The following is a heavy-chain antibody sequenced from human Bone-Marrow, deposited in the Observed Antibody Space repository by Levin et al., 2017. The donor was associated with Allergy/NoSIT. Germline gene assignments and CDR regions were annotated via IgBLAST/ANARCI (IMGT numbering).Heavy chain of an antibody. V-gene: IGHV3-30*18. J-gene: IGHJ4*02. CDR3: AKDAYGDYWYYFDS. CDR2: ISFDRRNK. Sequence: GGSLRLSCAASGFTFSNYGMHWVRQAPGKGLEWVAFISFDRRNKHYAESVKGRFTISRDKSNNTLYLQMNSLTAEDTALYYCAKDAYGDYWYYFDSWGQGTLVTVS. D-gene: IGHD4-17*01. CDR1: GFTFSNYG.